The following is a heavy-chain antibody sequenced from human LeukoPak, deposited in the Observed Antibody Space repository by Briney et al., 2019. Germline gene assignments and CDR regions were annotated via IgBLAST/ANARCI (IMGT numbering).Heavy chain of an antibody. J-gene: IGHJ6*02. Sequence: PGGSLRLSCAASGFPFSSYAMSWVRQAPGKGLEWVSTLNSNGGTTYYADSVKGRFTISRDNSKNTLYLQMNSLRDEDTAVYYCARDLGGYHNSSGYYYHGMDVWGQGTTVTVSS. CDR2: LNSNGGTT. D-gene: IGHD3-22*01. V-gene: IGHV3-23*01. CDR1: GFPFSSYA. CDR3: ARDLGGYHNSSGYYYHGMDV.